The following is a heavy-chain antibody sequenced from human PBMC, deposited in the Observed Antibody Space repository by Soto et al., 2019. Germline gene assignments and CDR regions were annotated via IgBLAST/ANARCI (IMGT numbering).Heavy chain of an antibody. CDR2: IYNGGST. D-gene: IGHD3-3*01. CDR1: GDSVSSVGFH. CDR3: ARAPVGLDTISYFDY. V-gene: IGHV4-30-4*01. Sequence: PSETLSLTCTVSGDSVSSVGFHWAWLRRPPGKGLEWIGYIYNGGSTYYRPSLESRMRMSLDATRNHYSLRLTSVTAADTAVYFCARAPVGLDTISYFDYWGQGKLVTVSS. J-gene: IGHJ4*02.